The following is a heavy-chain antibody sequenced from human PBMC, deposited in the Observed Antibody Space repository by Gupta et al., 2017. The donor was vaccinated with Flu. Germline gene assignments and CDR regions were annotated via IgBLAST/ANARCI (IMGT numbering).Heavy chain of an antibody. J-gene: IGHJ4*02. V-gene: IGHV3-23*01. CDR2: ISGSGDST. CDR1: GFTFNMNA. CDR3: AKDRSSRGYYYTSDY. D-gene: IGHD3-22*01. Sequence: EVQLLESGGGLVQPGGSLRLSCAASGFTFNMNAMTSVRQAPGKGLEWVSVISGSGDSTYYADSVKGRFTISRDNSKNRLYLQMNSLRAEDTAVYYCAKDRSSRGYYYTSDYWGQGTLVTVSS.